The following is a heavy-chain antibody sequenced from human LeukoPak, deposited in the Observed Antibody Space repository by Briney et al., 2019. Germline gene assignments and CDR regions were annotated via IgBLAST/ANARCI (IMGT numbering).Heavy chain of an antibody. V-gene: IGHV4-61*01. CDR1: GGSISSGSYY. D-gene: IGHD3-22*01. CDR3: ARVRSYYDSSGYDAFDT. CDR2: IYYSGST. J-gene: IGHJ3*02. Sequence: SETLSLTCTVTGGSISSGSYYWRWLRQPPGKGLEWIGYIYYSGSTNYNPSLKSRVTISVDTSKNQFSLKLSSVTAADTAVYYCARVRSYYDSSGYDAFDTWGQGTMVTVSS.